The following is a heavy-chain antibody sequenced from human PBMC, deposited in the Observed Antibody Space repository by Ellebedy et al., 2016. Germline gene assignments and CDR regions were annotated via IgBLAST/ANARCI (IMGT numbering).Heavy chain of an antibody. CDR3: ARRINDFWSGPDY. V-gene: IGHV3-9*01. CDR2: ISWNSGSI. CDR1: GFTFDDYA. Sequence: SLKISCAASGFTFDDYAMHWVRQAPGKGLEWVSGISWNSGSIGYADSVKGRFTISRDNAKNSLYLQMNSLRAEDTAVYYCARRINDFWSGPDYWGQGTLVTVSS. J-gene: IGHJ4*02. D-gene: IGHD3-3*01.